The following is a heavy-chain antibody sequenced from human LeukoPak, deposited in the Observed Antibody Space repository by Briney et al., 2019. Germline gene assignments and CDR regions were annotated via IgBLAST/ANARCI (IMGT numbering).Heavy chain of an antibody. D-gene: IGHD3-22*01. CDR1: GYTFTSYG. J-gene: IGHJ5*02. CDR3: ARAGYYDSSGYYHGHWFDP. V-gene: IGHV1-18*01. Sequence: ASAKVSCKASGYTFTSYGISWVRQAPGQGLEWMGWISAYNGNTNYAQKLQGRVTMTTDTSTSTAYMELRSLRSDDTAVYYCARAGYYDSSGYYHGHWFDPWGQGTLVTVSS. CDR2: ISAYNGNT.